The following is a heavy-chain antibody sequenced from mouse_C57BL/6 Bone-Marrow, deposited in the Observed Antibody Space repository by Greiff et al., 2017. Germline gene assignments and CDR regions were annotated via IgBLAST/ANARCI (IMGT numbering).Heavy chain of an antibody. D-gene: IGHD1-1*01. J-gene: IGHJ3*01. CDR2: INPNNGGT. CDR3: ARSSYYYGSSLLAY. V-gene: IGHV1-18*01. Sequence: VQLQQSGPELVKPGASVKIPCKASGYTFTDYNMDWVKQSHGKSLEWIGDINPNNGGTIYNQKFKGKATLTVDKSSSTAYMELRSLTSEDTAVYYCARSSYYYGSSLLAYWGQGTLVTVSA. CDR1: GYTFTDYN.